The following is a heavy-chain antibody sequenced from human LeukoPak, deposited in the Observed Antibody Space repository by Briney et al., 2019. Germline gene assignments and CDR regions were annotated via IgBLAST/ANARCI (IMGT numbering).Heavy chain of an antibody. J-gene: IGHJ4*02. CDR3: ARASQWLAFDY. V-gene: IGHV3-66*01. D-gene: IGHD6-19*01. CDR2: IYNGGST. Sequence: GGSLRLSCAASRFTVSSNYMSWVRQAPGKGLEWVSVIYNGGSTKYADSVKGRFTISRDNSENTLYLQMNSLRDEDTAVYFCARASQWLAFDYWGQGTLVTVSS. CDR1: RFTVSSNY.